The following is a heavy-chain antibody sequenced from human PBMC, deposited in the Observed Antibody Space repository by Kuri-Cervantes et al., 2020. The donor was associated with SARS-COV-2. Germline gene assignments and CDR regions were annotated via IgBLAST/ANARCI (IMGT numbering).Heavy chain of an antibody. CDR1: GGSISSSSYY. CDR3: ARDRGAFWGMGDY. V-gene: IGHV4-39*07. Sequence: GSLRLSCTVSGGSISSSSYYWGWIRQPPGKGLEWIGSIYYSGSTNYNPSLKSRVTMSVDTSKNQFSLKLNSVTAADTAVYYCARDRGAFWGMGDYWGQGTLVTVSS. J-gene: IGHJ4*02. D-gene: IGHD3-10*01. CDR2: IYYSGST.